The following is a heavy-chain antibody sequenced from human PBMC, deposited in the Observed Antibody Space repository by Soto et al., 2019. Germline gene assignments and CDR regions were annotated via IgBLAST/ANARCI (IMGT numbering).Heavy chain of an antibody. V-gene: IGHV2-5*02. CDR1: GFSLETYGVG. D-gene: IGHD6-13*01. Sequence: QITLKESGPTLVRPTQTLTLTCAFSGFSLETYGVGVGWIRQPPGETLEWLAVIYWDDDKRYSPSLKTRLTIIKATSNRQMVLTMTNMDPVDTATYYCAQRLGQSCSTWNSGAYDIWGQGTMVTVSS. CDR2: IYWDDDK. CDR3: AQRLGQSCSTWNSGAYDI. J-gene: IGHJ3*02.